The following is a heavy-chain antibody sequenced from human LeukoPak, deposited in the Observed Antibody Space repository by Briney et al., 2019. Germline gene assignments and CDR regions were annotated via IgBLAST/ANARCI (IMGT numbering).Heavy chain of an antibody. J-gene: IGHJ4*02. D-gene: IGHD6-19*01. Sequence: ASVKVSCKASGYTFTSYAMNWVRQAPGQGLEWMGWINTNTGNPTYAQGFTGRFVFSLDTSVSTAYLQISSLKAEDTAVYYCARGGTLSYSSGWYKGDYWGQGTLVTVSS. V-gene: IGHV7-4-1*02. CDR3: ARGGTLSYSSGWYKGDY. CDR1: GYTFTSYA. CDR2: INTNTGNP.